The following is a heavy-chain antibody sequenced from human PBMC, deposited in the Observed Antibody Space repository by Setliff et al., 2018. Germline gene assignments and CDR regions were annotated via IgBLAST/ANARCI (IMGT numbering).Heavy chain of an antibody. J-gene: IGHJ4*02. Sequence: PGGSLRLSCAASGFSFNNFEMNWVRQAPGRGLEWVSYISSSGGTIYYADSVKGRFTISRDNAENSLYLKMNSLRAEDTAVYYCARDHIYRGVSWYDYFDSWGQGTLVTVSS. CDR2: ISSSGGTI. CDR1: GFSFNNFE. D-gene: IGHD6-13*01. CDR3: ARDHIYRGVSWYDYFDS. V-gene: IGHV3-48*03.